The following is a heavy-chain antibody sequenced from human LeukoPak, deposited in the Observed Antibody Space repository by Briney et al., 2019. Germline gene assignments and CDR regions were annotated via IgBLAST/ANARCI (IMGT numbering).Heavy chain of an antibody. CDR3: ARGRDCSSTSCYLGLGADYYYMDV. CDR2: MNPNSGNT. Sequence: ASVKVSCKASGYTFTSYDINWVRQATGHGLEWMGWMNPNSGNTGYAQKFQGRVTITRNTSISTAYMELSSLRSEDTAVYYCARGRDCSSTSCYLGLGADYYYMDVWGKGTTVTVSS. CDR1: GYTFTSYD. J-gene: IGHJ6*03. D-gene: IGHD2-2*01. V-gene: IGHV1-8*03.